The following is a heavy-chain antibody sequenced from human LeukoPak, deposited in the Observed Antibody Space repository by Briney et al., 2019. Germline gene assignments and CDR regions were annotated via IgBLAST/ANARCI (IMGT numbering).Heavy chain of an antibody. V-gene: IGHV1-46*01. J-gene: IGHJ4*02. CDR3: ARDQEGFDY. CDR1: GYTFTSNY. CDR2: IYPRDGST. Sequence: ASVRVSCKASGYTFTSNYIHWVRQAPGQGLEWMGMIYPRDGSTSYAQKFQGRVTVTRDTSTSTVHMELSGLRSEDTAVYYCARDQEGFDYWGQGTLVTVTS.